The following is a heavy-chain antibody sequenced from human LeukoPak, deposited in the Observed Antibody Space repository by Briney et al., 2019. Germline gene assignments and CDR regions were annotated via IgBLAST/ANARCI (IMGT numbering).Heavy chain of an antibody. CDR1: GFTFSTYA. V-gene: IGHV3-30*14. Sequence: PGRSLRLSCAASGFTFSTYAMNWVRQAPGKGLEWVAVISYDGRQNYYADSVKGRFTISRDNSKNTLYLQMGSLRADDMAVYYCARADCSSSSCYTVAYWGQGTLVTVSS. J-gene: IGHJ4*02. CDR2: ISYDGRQN. CDR3: ARADCSSSSCYTVAY. D-gene: IGHD2-2*02.